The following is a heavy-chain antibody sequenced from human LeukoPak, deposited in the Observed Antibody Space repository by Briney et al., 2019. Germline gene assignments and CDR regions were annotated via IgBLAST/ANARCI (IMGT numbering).Heavy chain of an antibody. CDR2: IHHSGST. J-gene: IGHJ6*03. Sequence: PSETLSLTCTVSGYSISSGYYWGWIRQPPGKGLEWIGSIHHSGSTYYNPSLKSRVTISVDTSKNQFSLKLSSVTAADTAVYYCATPKWGGDMDVWGKGTTVTVSS. V-gene: IGHV4-38-2*02. CDR3: ATPKWGGDMDV. CDR1: GYSISSGYY. D-gene: IGHD7-27*01.